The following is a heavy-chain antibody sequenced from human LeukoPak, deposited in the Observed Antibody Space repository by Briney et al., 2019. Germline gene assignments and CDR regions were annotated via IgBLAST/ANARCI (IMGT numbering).Heavy chain of an antibody. V-gene: IGHV4-59*01. Sequence: PSETLSLTCTVSGGSISSYYWSWIRQPPGKGLEWIGYIYYSGSTNYNPSLKSRVTISVDTSKNQFSLKLSSVTAADTAVYYCARGDYNYYDSSAYYFDYWGQGTLVTVSS. D-gene: IGHD3-22*01. CDR1: GGSISSYY. CDR3: ARGDYNYYDSSAYYFDY. CDR2: IYYSGST. J-gene: IGHJ4*02.